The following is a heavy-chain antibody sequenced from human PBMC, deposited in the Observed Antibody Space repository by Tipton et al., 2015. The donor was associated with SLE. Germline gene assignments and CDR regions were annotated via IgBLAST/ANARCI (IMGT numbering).Heavy chain of an antibody. CDR2: IYYSGST. V-gene: IGHV4-59*08. Sequence: TLSLTCTVSGVSISTYYWSWIRQPPGTGLEWIGYIYYSGSTNYNPSLKSRVTISVDTSKNQFSLKLSSVTAADTAVYYCARHVYNYGPYYFDYWGQGTLVTVSS. J-gene: IGHJ4*02. CDR3: ARHVYNYGPYYFDY. D-gene: IGHD5-18*01. CDR1: GVSISTYY.